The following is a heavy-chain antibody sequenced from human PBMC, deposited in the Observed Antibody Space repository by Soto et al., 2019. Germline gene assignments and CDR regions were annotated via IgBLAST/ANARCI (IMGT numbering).Heavy chain of an antibody. J-gene: IGHJ4*02. CDR1: GGSINSGGYY. D-gene: IGHD6-13*01. CDR2: MYYSGST. V-gene: IGHV4-31*03. Sequence: QVQLRESGPGLVKPSQTLSLTCTVSGGSINSGGYYWNWIRQHPGKGLEWIGYMYYSGSTYYNPFLRSRVIISADTSANHFSLKLRSVTAADTAVYFCARGYRQSGSSSSWVFDYWGQGTLVNVSS. CDR3: ARGYRQSGSSSSWVFDY.